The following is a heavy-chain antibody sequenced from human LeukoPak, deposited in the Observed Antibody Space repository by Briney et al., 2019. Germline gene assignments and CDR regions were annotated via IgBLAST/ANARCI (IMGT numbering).Heavy chain of an antibody. Sequence: SETLSLTCTVSGGSVSNDNYHWSWIRQHPGKGLEWIGYIYYSGSTYYNPSLKSRVTISVDTSKNQFSLKLSSVTAADTAVYYCARGSTLSEFDYWGQGTLVTVSS. CDR2: IYYSGST. CDR3: ARGSTLSEFDY. V-gene: IGHV4-31*03. CDR1: GGSVSNDNYH. J-gene: IGHJ4*02.